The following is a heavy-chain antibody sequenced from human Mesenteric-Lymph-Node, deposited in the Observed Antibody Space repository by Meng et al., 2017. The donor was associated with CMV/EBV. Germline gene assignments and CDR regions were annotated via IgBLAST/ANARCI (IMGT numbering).Heavy chain of an antibody. V-gene: IGHV4-34*01. CDR3: ARDSLWFGELPLT. CDR2: INHSGST. J-gene: IGHJ5*02. CDR1: GGPFSGYY. Sequence: SETLSLTCAVYGGPFSGYYWSWIRQPPGKGLEWIGEINHSGSTNYNPSLKSRVTISADTSKNQFSLNLSSVTAADTAVYYCARDSLWFGELPLTWGQGTLVTVSS. D-gene: IGHD3-10*01.